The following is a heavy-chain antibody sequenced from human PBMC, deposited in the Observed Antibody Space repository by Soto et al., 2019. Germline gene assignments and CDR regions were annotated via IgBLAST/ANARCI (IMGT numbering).Heavy chain of an antibody. CDR2: ISGTSGTT. Sequence: LRLSCAASGFTFSTYAMSWVRQAPGKGLEWVSVISGTSGTTHYADSVKGRFTISRDNSKNTLYLQMNSLRVEDTALYFCAKKPTGSQDYWGQGTPVTVSS. V-gene: IGHV3-23*01. CDR1: GFTFSTYA. D-gene: IGHD2-8*02. CDR3: AKKPTGSQDY. J-gene: IGHJ4*02.